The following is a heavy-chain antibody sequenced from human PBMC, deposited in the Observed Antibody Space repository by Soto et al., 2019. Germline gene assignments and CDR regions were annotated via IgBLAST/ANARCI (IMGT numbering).Heavy chain of an antibody. D-gene: IGHD3-22*01. CDR3: VRDGLDYYDTERLYFDK. CDR2: ISSSAVYL. J-gene: IGHJ4*02. V-gene: IGHV3-21*01. Sequence: EVQLVESGGGPVRPGGSLKLSCAASGFNFITYSLSWVRQAPGKGLDWVASISSSAVYLDYADSVKGRFTISRDNANNSLYLQMNSLSAEDTATYYCVRDGLDYYDTERLYFDKWGQGTLVTVSS. CDR1: GFNFITYS.